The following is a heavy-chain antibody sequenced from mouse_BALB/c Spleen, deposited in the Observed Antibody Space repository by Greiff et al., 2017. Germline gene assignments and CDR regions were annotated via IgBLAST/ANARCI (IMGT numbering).Heavy chain of an antibody. D-gene: IGHD3-1*01. J-gene: IGHJ3*01. CDR3: ARATARAY. V-gene: IGHV5-6-3*01. Sequence: EVQLVESGGGLVQPGGSLKLSCAASGFTFSSYGMSWVRQTPDKRLELVATINSNGGSTYYPDSVKGRFTISRDNAKNTLYLQMSSLKSEDTAMYYCARATARAYWGQGTLVTVSA. CDR2: INSNGGST. CDR1: GFTFSSYG.